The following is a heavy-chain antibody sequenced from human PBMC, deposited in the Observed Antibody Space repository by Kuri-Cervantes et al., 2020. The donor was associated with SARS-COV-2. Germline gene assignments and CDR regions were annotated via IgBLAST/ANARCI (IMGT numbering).Heavy chain of an antibody. D-gene: IGHD5-12*01. J-gene: IGHJ3*02. CDR3: ARDPGGYDLHDAFDI. Sequence: GESLKISCAASGFTFSSYWMHWVRQAPGKGLEWVANIKQDGSEKYYVDSVKGRFTISRDNAKNSLYLQMNSLRAEDTAAYYCARDPGGYDLHDAFDIWGQGTMVTVSS. CDR1: GFTFSSYW. CDR2: IKQDGSEK. V-gene: IGHV3-7*01.